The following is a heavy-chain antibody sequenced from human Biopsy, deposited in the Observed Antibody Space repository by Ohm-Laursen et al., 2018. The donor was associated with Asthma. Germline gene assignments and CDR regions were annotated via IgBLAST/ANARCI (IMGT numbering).Heavy chain of an antibody. D-gene: IGHD3-10*01. CDR3: AKVYYGSGSRPSPYGMDV. Sequence: SLRLSRSASGFTFSTYGMHWVRQAPGKGLEWVAVISYDGTHEHYADSVKGRFTISRDNSKNTLYLQMNSLSGEDSAVYYCAKVYYGSGSRPSPYGMDVRGQGTTVTVSS. CDR1: GFTFSTYG. V-gene: IGHV3-30*18. J-gene: IGHJ6*02. CDR2: ISYDGTHE.